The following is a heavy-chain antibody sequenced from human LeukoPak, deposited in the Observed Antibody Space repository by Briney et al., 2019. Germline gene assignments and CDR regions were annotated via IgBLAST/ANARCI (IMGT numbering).Heavy chain of an antibody. CDR1: GYSISSGYY. D-gene: IGHD6-19*01. Sequence: SETLSLTCTVSGYSISSGYYWGWIRQPPGKGLEWIGSIYHSGSTYYNPSLKSRVTISVDTSKNLFSLKLSSVTAADTAVYYCARQQGLGIGSGAFDIWGQGTMVTVSS. V-gene: IGHV4-38-2*02. J-gene: IGHJ3*02. CDR2: IYHSGST. CDR3: ARQQGLGIGSGAFDI.